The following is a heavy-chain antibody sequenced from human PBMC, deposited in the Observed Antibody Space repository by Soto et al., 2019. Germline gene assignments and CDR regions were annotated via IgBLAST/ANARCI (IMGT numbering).Heavy chain of an antibody. D-gene: IGHD3-9*01. CDR3: ASSYYDILTGSGSLYGMDV. CDR2: IWYDGSNE. Sequence: GGSLRLSCATSAFTFSSYGMDWVRQAPGKGLEWVAVIWYDGSNEYYADSVKGRFTISRDNSKNTLYLQMNSLRAEDTAVYYCASSYYDILTGSGSLYGMDVWGQGTTVTVSS. CDR1: AFTFSSYG. J-gene: IGHJ6*02. V-gene: IGHV3-33*01.